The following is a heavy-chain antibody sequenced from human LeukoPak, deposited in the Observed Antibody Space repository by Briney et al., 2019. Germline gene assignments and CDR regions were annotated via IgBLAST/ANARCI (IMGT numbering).Heavy chain of an antibody. CDR1: GFTFSSYK. V-gene: IGHV3-21*01. Sequence: GGALRPSCAASGFTFSSYKMNWGRQAPGEGLEGVSSISGSSSYIYYADSVKGRFTISRDNAKNSLYLQMNSLRAEDTAVYYCARGRTHDYGVDYFDYWGQGTLVTVSS. CDR2: ISGSSSYI. J-gene: IGHJ4*02. CDR3: ARGRTHDYGVDYFDY. D-gene: IGHD4-17*01.